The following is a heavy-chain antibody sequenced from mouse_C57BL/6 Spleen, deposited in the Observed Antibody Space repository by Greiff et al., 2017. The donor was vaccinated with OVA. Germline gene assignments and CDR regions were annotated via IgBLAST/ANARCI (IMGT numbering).Heavy chain of an antibody. J-gene: IGHJ2*01. CDR1: GYTFTSYW. V-gene: IGHV1-74*01. CDR2: IHPSDSDT. Sequence: QVQLQQPGAELVKPGASVQVSCKASGYTFTSYWMHWVKQRPGQGLEWIGRIHPSDSDTNYNQKFKGKATSTVDKASSTAYMQLTSLTSEDSAVYFCSIDYGSSHDYWGQGTTLTVSS. D-gene: IGHD1-1*01. CDR3: SIDYGSSHDY.